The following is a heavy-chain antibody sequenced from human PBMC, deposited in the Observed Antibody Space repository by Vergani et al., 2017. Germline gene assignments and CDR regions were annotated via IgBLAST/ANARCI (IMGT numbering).Heavy chain of an antibody. Sequence: EVQLVQSGAEVKKPGESLKISCKGSGYSFTSYWIGWVRQMPGKGLEWMGIIYPGDSDTRYSPSFQGQVPISADKSISTAYLQWSSLKASDTAMYYCARLDIAAAGTRRIYYYGMDVWGQGTTVTVSS. J-gene: IGHJ6*02. CDR3: ARLDIAAAGTRRIYYYGMDV. D-gene: IGHD6-13*01. CDR1: GYSFTSYW. V-gene: IGHV5-51*01. CDR2: IYPGDSDT.